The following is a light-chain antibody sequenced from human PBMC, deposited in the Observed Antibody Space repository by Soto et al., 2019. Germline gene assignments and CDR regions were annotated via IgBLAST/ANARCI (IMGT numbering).Light chain of an antibody. V-gene: IGKV3-15*01. CDR2: GAS. Sequence: ETVMTQSPVTLSVSPGERATLSCRASQSVSRNFAWYQQRPGQAPRLLIYGASTRATGVPSRFSGSGSGTEFALTISSLQSEDFAVYYCQQYNNWPHTFGGGTKVEIK. J-gene: IGKJ4*01. CDR3: QQYNNWPHT. CDR1: QSVSRN.